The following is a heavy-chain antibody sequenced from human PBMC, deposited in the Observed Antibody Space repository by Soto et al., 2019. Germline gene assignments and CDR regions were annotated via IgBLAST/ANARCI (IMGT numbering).Heavy chain of an antibody. Sequence: GWSLRLSCAASGVTFDDYGMTWVRQAPGKGLEWVSGINWNGGSTGYADSVKGRFTISRDNSKNTLYLQMNSLRAEDTAVYYSARDGGSYFFGKKDNDAFDIWGQGTMVTVSS. CDR1: GVTFDDYG. J-gene: IGHJ3*02. D-gene: IGHD1-26*01. CDR3: ARDGGSYFFGKKDNDAFDI. V-gene: IGHV3-20*04. CDR2: INWNGGST.